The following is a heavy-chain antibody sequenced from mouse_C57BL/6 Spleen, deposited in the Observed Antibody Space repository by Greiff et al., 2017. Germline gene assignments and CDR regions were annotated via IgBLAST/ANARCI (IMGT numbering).Heavy chain of an antibody. CDR2: IHPNSGST. Sequence: LQQPGAELVKPGASVKLSCKASGYTFTSYWMHWVKQRPGQGLEWIGMIHPNSGSTNYNEKFKSKATLTVDKSSSTAYMQLSSLTSEDSAVYYCARSRDGYTYYFDYWGQGTTLTVSS. CDR1: GYTFTSYW. J-gene: IGHJ2*01. V-gene: IGHV1-64*01. D-gene: IGHD2-3*01. CDR3: ARSRDGYTYYFDY.